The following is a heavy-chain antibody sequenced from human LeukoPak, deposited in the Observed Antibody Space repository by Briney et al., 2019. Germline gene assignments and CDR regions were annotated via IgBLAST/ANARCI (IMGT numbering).Heavy chain of an antibody. CDR1: YX. J-gene: IGHJ4*02. CDR2: ISGSGGST. Sequence: YXMSWVRQAPGXGLEWXSAISGSGGSTYYADSVKGRFTISRDNSKNTLYLQMNSLRAEDTAVYYCAKDQVAVGVVFDYWGQGTLVTVSS. D-gene: IGHD6-19*01. V-gene: IGHV3-23*01. CDR3: AKDQVAVGVVFDY.